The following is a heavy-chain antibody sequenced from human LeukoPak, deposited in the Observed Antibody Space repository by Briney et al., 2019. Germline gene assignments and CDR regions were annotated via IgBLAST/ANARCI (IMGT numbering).Heavy chain of an antibody. Sequence: QPGGSLRLSCAASGFTFSSYGMHWVRQAPGKGLEWVAVIWYDGSNKYYADSVKGRFTISRDNSKNTLYLQMNSLRAEDTAVYYCARGQDDSNYFDYWGQGTLVTVSS. CDR2: IWYDGSNK. D-gene: IGHD3-22*01. CDR3: ARGQDDSNYFDY. V-gene: IGHV3-33*01. CDR1: GFTFSSYG. J-gene: IGHJ4*02.